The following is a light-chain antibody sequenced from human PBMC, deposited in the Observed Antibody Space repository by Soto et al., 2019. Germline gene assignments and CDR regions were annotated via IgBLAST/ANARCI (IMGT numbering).Light chain of an antibody. CDR2: AAS. CDR1: RGVSSGS. V-gene: IGKV3-20*01. J-gene: IGKJ1*01. Sequence: ERVLTQSPGTLSLSPGERATLSCRASRGVSSGSLAWYQQKPGQAPRPLIYAASNRATGIQGRVSGRGFGPDFTLTISRLEPEDFAVYYCQHYEISSWTFGQGTKVEI. CDR3: QHYEISSWT.